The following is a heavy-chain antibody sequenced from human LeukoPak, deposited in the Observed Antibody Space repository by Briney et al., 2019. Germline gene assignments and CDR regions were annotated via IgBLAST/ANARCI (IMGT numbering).Heavy chain of an antibody. Sequence: AETLSLTCTGSGGSISSSSYYWGWIRQPPGKGREWIGSRYYSGSTYYNPSLNSRVTISVDTSKNQFSLKPSSVTAADTAVYYCARPPPLSGDPTTGDAFDIWGQGTMVTVSS. CDR1: GGSISSSSYY. D-gene: IGHD1-26*01. V-gene: IGHV4-39*01. CDR2: RYYSGST. CDR3: ARPPPLSGDPTTGDAFDI. J-gene: IGHJ3*02.